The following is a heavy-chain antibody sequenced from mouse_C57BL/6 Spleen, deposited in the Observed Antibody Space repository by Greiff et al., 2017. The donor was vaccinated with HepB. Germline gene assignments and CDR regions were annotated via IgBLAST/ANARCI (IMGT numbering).Heavy chain of an antibody. J-gene: IGHJ3*01. CDR3: AREALITTVVDPFAY. Sequence: EVQLQQSGPVLVKPGASVKMSCKASGYTFTDYYMNWVKQSHGKSLEWIGVINPYNGGTSYNQKFKGKATLTVDKSSSTAYMELNSLTSEDSAVYYCAREALITTVVDPFAYWGQGTLVTVSA. CDR2: INPYNGGT. D-gene: IGHD1-1*01. V-gene: IGHV1-19*01. CDR1: GYTFTDYY.